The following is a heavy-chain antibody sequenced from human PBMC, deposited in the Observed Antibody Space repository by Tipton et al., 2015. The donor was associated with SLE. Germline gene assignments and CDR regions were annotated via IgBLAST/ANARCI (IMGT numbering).Heavy chain of an antibody. J-gene: IGHJ6*03. CDR3: ARVLGRSSFYYYMDV. V-gene: IGHV4-59*01. CDR1: GGSISSYY. Sequence: TLSLTCTVSGGSISSYYWSWIRHTPGKGLEWIGYIYYSGSTNYNPSLKSRVTIPVDRSKNQFSLKLSSVTAADTAVYYCARVLGRSSFYYYMDVWGKGTTVTVSS. D-gene: IGHD6-6*01. CDR2: IYYSGST.